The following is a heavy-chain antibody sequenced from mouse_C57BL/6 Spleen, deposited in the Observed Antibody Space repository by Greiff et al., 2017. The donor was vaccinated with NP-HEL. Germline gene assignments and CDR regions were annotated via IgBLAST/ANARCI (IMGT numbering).Heavy chain of an antibody. CDR2: IYPGDGDT. D-gene: IGHD2-5*01. CDR3: ARWDYYSNYGYYAMDY. V-gene: IGHV1-82*01. Sequence: QVQLQQSGPELVKPGASVKISCKASGYAFSSSWMNWVKQRPGKGLEWIGRIYPGDGDTNYNGKFKGKATLTADKSSSTAYMQLSSLTSEDSAVYFCARWDYYSNYGYYAMDYWGQGTSVTVSS. CDR1: GYAFSSSW. J-gene: IGHJ4*01.